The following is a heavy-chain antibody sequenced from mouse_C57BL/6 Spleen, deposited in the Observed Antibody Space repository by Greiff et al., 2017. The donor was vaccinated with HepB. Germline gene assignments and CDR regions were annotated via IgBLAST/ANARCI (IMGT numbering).Heavy chain of an antibody. J-gene: IGHJ4*01. CDR2: IDPNSGGT. V-gene: IGHV1-72*01. Sequence: QVQLQQSGAELVKPGASVKLSCKASGYTFTSYWMHWVKQRPGRGPEWIGRIDPNSGGTKYNEKFKSKATLTVDKPSSTAYMQRSSLTSEDSAVYYCARWCYRGAMDYWGQGTSVTVSS. CDR1: GYTFTSYW. D-gene: IGHD1-1*02. CDR3: ARWCYRGAMDY.